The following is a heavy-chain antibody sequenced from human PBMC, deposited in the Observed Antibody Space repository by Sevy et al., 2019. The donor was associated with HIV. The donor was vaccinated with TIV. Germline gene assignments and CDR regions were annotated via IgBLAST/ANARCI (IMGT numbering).Heavy chain of an antibody. V-gene: IGHV3-30-3*01. CDR1: GFTFSSYA. Sequence: GGSLRLSCAASGFTFSSYAMHWVRQAPGKGLEWVAVISYDGSNKYYADSVKGRFTISRDNSKNTLYLQMKSLRAEDTAVYYCARIGFSYGGTPFDYWGQGTLVTASS. CDR2: ISYDGSNK. D-gene: IGHD1-26*01. CDR3: ARIGFSYGGTPFDY. J-gene: IGHJ4*02.